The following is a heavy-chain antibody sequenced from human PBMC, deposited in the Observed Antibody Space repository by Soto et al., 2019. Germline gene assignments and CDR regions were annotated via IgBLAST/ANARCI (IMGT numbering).Heavy chain of an antibody. CDR1: GFTFSSYG. V-gene: IGHV3-33*01. J-gene: IGHJ4*02. CDR3: ARDYYDSSGYRMGGYYFDY. Sequence: QVQLVESGGGVVQPGRSLRLSCAASGFTFSSYGMHWVRQAPGKGLEWVAVIWYDGSNKYYADSVKGRFTISRDNSKNTLYLQMNSLRAEDTAVYYCARDYYDSSGYRMGGYYFDYWGQGTLVTDSS. CDR2: IWYDGSNK. D-gene: IGHD3-22*01.